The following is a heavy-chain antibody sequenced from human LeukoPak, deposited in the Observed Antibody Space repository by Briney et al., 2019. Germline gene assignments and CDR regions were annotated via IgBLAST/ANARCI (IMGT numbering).Heavy chain of an antibody. CDR3: AKDGSGVVALGDAFDT. CDR2: ISGSVGST. J-gene: IGHJ3*02. D-gene: IGHD3-22*01. Sequence: GESLRLSCAASGFTFSNYAMSWVRQAPGKGLEWVSAISGSVGSTYYTDSVKGRFTISRDNSKNTLYLQMNSLRAEDTAIYYCAKDGSGVVALGDAFDTWGQGTMVTVSS. V-gene: IGHV3-23*01. CDR1: GFTFSNYA.